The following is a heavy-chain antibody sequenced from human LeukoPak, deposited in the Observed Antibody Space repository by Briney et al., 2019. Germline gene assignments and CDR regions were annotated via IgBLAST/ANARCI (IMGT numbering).Heavy chain of an antibody. Sequence: GGSLRLSCAASGFTFSDYAMHWVRQAPGRGLEYVSYITRNGGRTYYANSVKGRFAISRDNSKNTLYLQMGSLRADDMDLYYCARESGSAFNLDYWGQGTLVTVS. CDR3: ARESGSAFNLDY. V-gene: IGHV3-64*01. J-gene: IGHJ4*02. CDR1: GFTFSDYA. D-gene: IGHD2-15*01. CDR2: ITRNGGRT.